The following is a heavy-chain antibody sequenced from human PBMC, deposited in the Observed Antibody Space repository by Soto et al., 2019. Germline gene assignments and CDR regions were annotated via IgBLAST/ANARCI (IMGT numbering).Heavy chain of an antibody. J-gene: IGHJ3*02. D-gene: IGHD3-9*01. Sequence: GGSLRLSCAASGFTFSSYAMHWVRQAPGKGLEWVAVISYDGSNKYYADSVKGRFTISRDNSKNTLYLQRNSLRAEDMAVYYCARDQNYDILTGYYMGAFSLDAFDIWGQGTMVTVSS. CDR2: ISYDGSNK. CDR1: GFTFSSYA. CDR3: ARDQNYDILTGYYMGAFSLDAFDI. V-gene: IGHV3-30-3*01.